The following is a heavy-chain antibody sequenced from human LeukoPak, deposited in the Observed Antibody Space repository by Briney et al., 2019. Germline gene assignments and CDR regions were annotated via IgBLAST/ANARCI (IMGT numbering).Heavy chain of an antibody. CDR1: GFTFSTSS. D-gene: IGHD2-15*01. Sequence: GRSLRLSCAASGFTFSTSSMSSVRQAPGRGLEWVSLFSGSSGRTYYADSVKGRFTISRDNSKNTLYLHMNSLRAEDTAIYYCAKRYCSGGSCYHRYFDYWGQGTLVTVSS. V-gene: IGHV3-23*01. CDR3: AKRYCSGGSCYHRYFDY. J-gene: IGHJ4*02. CDR2: FSGSSGRT.